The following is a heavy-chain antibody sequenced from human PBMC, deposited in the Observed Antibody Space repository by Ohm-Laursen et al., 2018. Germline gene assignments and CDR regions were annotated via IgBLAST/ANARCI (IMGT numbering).Heavy chain of an antibody. D-gene: IGHD1-26*01. J-gene: IGHJ5*02. CDR3: AREGWELSPEAHDWFDP. V-gene: IGHV3-11*01. CDR2: ISSSGSTI. Sequence: GSLRLSCAASGFTFSDYYMNWIRQAPGKGLEWVSYISSSGSTIYYADSVKGRFTISRDNAKNSLYLQMNSLRAEDTAVYYCAREGWELSPEAHDWFDPWGQGTLVTVSS. CDR1: GFTFSDYY.